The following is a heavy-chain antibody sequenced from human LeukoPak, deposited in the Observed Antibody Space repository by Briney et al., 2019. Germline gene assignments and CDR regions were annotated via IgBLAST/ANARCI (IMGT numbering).Heavy chain of an antibody. J-gene: IGHJ4*02. D-gene: IGHD1-1*01. Sequence: GRSLRLSCAASGFTFSSYAMHWVRQAPGKGLEWVAVISYDGSNKYYADSVKGRFTISRDNAKNSLYLQMNSLRAEDTAVYYCARYGTGTTFDYWGQGTLVTVSS. CDR2: ISYDGSNK. V-gene: IGHV3-30-3*01. CDR1: GFTFSSYA. CDR3: ARYGTGTTFDY.